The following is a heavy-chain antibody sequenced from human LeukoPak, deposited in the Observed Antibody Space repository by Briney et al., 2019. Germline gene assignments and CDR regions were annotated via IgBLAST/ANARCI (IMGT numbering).Heavy chain of an antibody. D-gene: IGHD3-22*01. CDR2: IYYSGST. CDR1: GGSISSSSYY. Sequence: SETLSLTCTVSGGSISSSSYYWGWLRQPPGKGLEWFGSIYYSGSTYYNPSLKRRVPISVDTSKNQFSLKLSSVTATDTAVYYCARTRRTINYYDSSGYSPSWFDPWGQGTLVTVSS. J-gene: IGHJ5*02. CDR3: ARTRRTINYYDSSGYSPSWFDP. V-gene: IGHV4-39*01.